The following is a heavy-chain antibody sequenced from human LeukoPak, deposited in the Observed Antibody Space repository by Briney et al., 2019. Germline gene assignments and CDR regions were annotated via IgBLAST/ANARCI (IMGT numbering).Heavy chain of an antibody. V-gene: IGHV1-46*01. CDR3: ARSGGSYFHFDY. Sequence: ASVKVSCKASGYTFTTYNINWVRQAPGQGLEWMGIINPSGGSTSYAQKFQGRVTMTRDMSTSTVYMELSSLRSEDTAVYYCARSGGSYFHFDYWGQGTLVTVSS. CDR1: GYTFTTYN. CDR2: INPSGGST. J-gene: IGHJ4*02. D-gene: IGHD1-26*01.